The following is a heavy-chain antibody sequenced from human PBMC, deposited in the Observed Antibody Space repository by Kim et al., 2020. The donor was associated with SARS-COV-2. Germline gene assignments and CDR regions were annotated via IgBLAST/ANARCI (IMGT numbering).Heavy chain of an antibody. CDR3: ARGEGAAAYFDY. J-gene: IGHJ4*02. Sequence: KYAQKFQSRGTNTRDTAASTASLALSSLRSEDTAVYYCARGEGAAAYFDYWGQGTLVTVSS. D-gene: IGHD2-2*01. V-gene: IGHV1-3*01.